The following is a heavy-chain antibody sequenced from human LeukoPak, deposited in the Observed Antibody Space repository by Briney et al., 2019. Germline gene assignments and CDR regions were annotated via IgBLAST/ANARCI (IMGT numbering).Heavy chain of an antibody. CDR3: ARAVAGHFDY. J-gene: IGHJ4*02. D-gene: IGHD6-19*01. Sequence: SETLSLTCAVYGGSFSGYYWSWIRQPPGKGLEWIGEINHSGSTNYNPSLKSRVTISVDTSMNQFSLKLSSVTAADTAVYYCARAVAGHFDYWGQGTLVTVSS. CDR2: INHSGST. V-gene: IGHV4-34*01. CDR1: GGSFSGYY.